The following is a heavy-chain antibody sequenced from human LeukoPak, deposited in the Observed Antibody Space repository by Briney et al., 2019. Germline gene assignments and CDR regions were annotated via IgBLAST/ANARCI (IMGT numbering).Heavy chain of an antibody. D-gene: IGHD3-3*01. Sequence: SSETLSLTCAVFGGSFSGYYWNWIRQPPGKGLEWIGQINPSRNTNYNPSLKSRVTISVDTSKKQFSLKLSSVTAADTAVYYCARRYDFWSGYPPPLDYWGQGTLVTVSS. CDR2: INPSRNT. CDR3: ARRYDFWSGYPPPLDY. V-gene: IGHV4-34*01. J-gene: IGHJ4*02. CDR1: GGSFSGYY.